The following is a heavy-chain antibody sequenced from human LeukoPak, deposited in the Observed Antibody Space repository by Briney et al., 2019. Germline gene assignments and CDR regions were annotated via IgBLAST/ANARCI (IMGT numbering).Heavy chain of an antibody. CDR1: GGTFSSYA. V-gene: IGHV1-69*04. CDR2: IIPIFGIA. CDR3: ARVVVGAIDY. J-gene: IGHJ4*02. Sequence: SVKVSCEASGGTFSSYAISWERQAPGQGLEWMGRIIPIFGIANYAQKFQGRVTITADKSTGTAYMVLSSLRSEDTAVYYCARVVVGAIDYWGQGTLVTVSS. D-gene: IGHD1-26*01.